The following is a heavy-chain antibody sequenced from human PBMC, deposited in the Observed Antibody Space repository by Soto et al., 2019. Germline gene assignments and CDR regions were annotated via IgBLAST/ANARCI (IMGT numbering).Heavy chain of an antibody. D-gene: IGHD5-12*01. CDR3: ATVATNSYNWFDP. CDR1: GFIFSTFW. J-gene: IGHJ5*02. V-gene: IGHV3-74*01. Sequence: GGSLRLSCAASGFIFSTFWMHWVRQAPGKGLEWASRINSDGSKTTYADSVKGRFTISRDNAKNTVYLQMNSLRGEDTAVYYCATVATNSYNWFDPWGQGTLVTVSS. CDR2: INSDGSKT.